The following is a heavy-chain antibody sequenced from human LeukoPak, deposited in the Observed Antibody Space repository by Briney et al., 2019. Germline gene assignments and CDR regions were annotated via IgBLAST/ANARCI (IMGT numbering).Heavy chain of an antibody. CDR3: AMRPTQGRIVVVPAAGTDY. D-gene: IGHD2-2*01. CDR2: INNDGSST. J-gene: IGHJ4*02. V-gene: IGHV3-74*01. Sequence: GGSLRLSCAASGFIFSDHWMHWVRQAPGKGLVWLSRINNDGSSTIYADSVKGRFTFSRDNSKNTLYLQMNSLRAEDTAVYYCAMRPTQGRIVVVPAAGTDYWGQGTLVTVSS. CDR1: GFIFSDHW.